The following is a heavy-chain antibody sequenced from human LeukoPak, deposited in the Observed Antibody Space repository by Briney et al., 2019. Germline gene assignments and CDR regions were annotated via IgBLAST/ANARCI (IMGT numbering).Heavy chain of an antibody. Sequence: SGGSLRLSCAVSGFTFSSYWMAWARQAPGKGLEWVASLNQDGRQTYYVDSVKGRFTISRDNAKNSLYLHMTSLRVEDTATYYCVRSRLLVAATRPTDYWGQGTLVTVSS. J-gene: IGHJ4*02. D-gene: IGHD1-26*01. V-gene: IGHV3-7*01. CDR3: VRSRLLVAATRPTDY. CDR2: LNQDGRQT. CDR1: GFTFSSYW.